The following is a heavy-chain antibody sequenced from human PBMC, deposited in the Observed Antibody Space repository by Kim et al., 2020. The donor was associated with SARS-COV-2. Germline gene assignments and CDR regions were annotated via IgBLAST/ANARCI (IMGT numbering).Heavy chain of an antibody. Sequence: ADSVKGRFTLSRDNSKNTLYLQMSSLRAEDTAVYYCVKDFNYYDSSGLGHWGQGTLVTVSS. V-gene: IGHV3-64D*09. D-gene: IGHD3-22*01. J-gene: IGHJ4*02. CDR3: VKDFNYYDSSGLGH.